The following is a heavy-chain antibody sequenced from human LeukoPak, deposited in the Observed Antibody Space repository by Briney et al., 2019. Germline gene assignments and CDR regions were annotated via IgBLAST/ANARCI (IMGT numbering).Heavy chain of an antibody. D-gene: IGHD3-10*01. CDR2: IFASGIT. Sequence: TLSLTCTVSGGYISSGSYYWSWIRQPAEKGLEWIGRIFASGITNYNPSLKSRVTISVDTSNNQFSLKLSSVTAADTAVYYCARGPGSYSKEAFDMWGQGTMVTVSS. J-gene: IGHJ3*02. V-gene: IGHV4-61*02. CDR3: ARGPGSYSKEAFDM. CDR1: GGYISSGSYY.